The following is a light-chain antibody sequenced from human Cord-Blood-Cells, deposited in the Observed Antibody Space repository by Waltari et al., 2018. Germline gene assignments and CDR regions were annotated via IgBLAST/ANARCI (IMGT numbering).Light chain of an antibody. CDR1: SSDVGGYHY. J-gene: IGLJ3*02. CDR3: SSYTSSSTPL. V-gene: IGLV2-14*01. CDR2: DVS. Sequence: QSALTQPASASGSPGQSVTISCTGTSSDVGGYHYVSWYQQHPGKAPKLMIYDVSNRPSGVSNRFSGSKSGNTASLTISGLQAEDEADYYCSSYTSSSTPLFGGGTKLTVL.